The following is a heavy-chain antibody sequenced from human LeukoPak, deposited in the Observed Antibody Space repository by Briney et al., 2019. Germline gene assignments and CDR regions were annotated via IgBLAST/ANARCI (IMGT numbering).Heavy chain of an antibody. CDR3: AKEHPYGDYYFDY. V-gene: IGHV3-30*18. Sequence: GGSLRLSCAASGFTFSSYGMHWVRQAPGKGLEWVAVISYDRSNKYYADSVKGRFTISRDNSKNTLYLQMNSLRAEDTAVYYCAKEHPYGDYYFDYWGQGTLVTVSS. CDR2: ISYDRSNK. CDR1: GFTFSSYG. D-gene: IGHD4-17*01. J-gene: IGHJ4*02.